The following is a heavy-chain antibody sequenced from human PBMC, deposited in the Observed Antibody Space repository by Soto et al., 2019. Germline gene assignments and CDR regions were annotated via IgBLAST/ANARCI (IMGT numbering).Heavy chain of an antibody. J-gene: IGHJ6*02. D-gene: IGHD3-22*01. CDR2: IRAYNGNT. V-gene: IGHV1-18*01. CDR3: ARDLPAIAV. CDR1: GYTFTSYG. Sequence: QVQLVQSGAEVKKPGASVKVSCKASGYTFTSYGITWVRQAPGQGLEWMGWIRAYNGNTNYAQKLQGRVTMTTDTPSSTASKDPGIGYSDRTPVCYTARDLPAIAVWGQGTAATVSS.